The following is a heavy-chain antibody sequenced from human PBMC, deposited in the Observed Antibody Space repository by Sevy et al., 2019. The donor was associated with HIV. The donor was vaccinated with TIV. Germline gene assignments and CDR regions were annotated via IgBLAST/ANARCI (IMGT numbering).Heavy chain of an antibody. D-gene: IGHD4-17*01. Sequence: ASVKVSCKVSGYTLTELSMHWVRQAPGKGLVWVGSFDTEDGETLYAQKFQGRVTLTEDTSTDTAYMELSSLRSEDTAVYYCATNTDYGDSDYWGQGTLVTVSS. J-gene: IGHJ4*02. CDR3: ATNTDYGDSDY. CDR1: GYTLTELS. V-gene: IGHV1-24*01. CDR2: FDTEDGET.